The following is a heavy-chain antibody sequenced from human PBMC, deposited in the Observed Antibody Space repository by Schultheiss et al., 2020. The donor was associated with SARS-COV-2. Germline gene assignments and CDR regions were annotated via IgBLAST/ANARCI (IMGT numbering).Heavy chain of an antibody. V-gene: IGHV4-59*10. D-gene: IGHD2-15*01. CDR1: GESFSGYY. Sequence: SETLSLTCAVYGESFSGYYWNWIRQPAGKGLEWIGRIYTSGSTNYNPSLKSRVTISVDTSKNQFSLKLSSVTAADTAVYYCAKGGDIVVAGNAFDIWGQGTMVTVSS. CDR3: AKGGDIVVAGNAFDI. CDR2: IYTSGST. J-gene: IGHJ3*02.